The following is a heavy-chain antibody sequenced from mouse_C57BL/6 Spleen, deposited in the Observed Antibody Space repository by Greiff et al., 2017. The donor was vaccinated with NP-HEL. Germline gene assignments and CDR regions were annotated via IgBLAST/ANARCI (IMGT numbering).Heavy chain of an antibody. CDR3: TRVGNYYGSSYWYFDV. CDR2: IYPGNSDT. Sequence: VQLQQSGTVLARPGASVKMSCKTSGYTFTSYWMHWVKQRPGQGLEWIGAIYPGNSDTSYNQKFKGKAKLTAVTSASTAYMELSSLTNEDSAVYYCTRVGNYYGSSYWYFDVWGTGTTVTVSS. CDR1: GYTFTSYW. D-gene: IGHD1-1*01. V-gene: IGHV1-5*01. J-gene: IGHJ1*03.